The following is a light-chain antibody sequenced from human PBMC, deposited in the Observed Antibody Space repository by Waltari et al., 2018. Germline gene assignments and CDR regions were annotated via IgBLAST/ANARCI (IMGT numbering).Light chain of an antibody. CDR3: QQYNSYPYT. CDR1: QTLLYISNNKNY. Sequence: DIVMTQSPEYLAVSLGERATIRCKSSQTLLYISNNKNYLSWYQQKPGQPPRLLMYWASTRESGVPDRFSGSGSGTDFTLTIGSLQPEDFATYYCQQYNSYPYTFGQGTKLEIK. CDR2: WAS. J-gene: IGKJ2*01. V-gene: IGKV4-1*01.